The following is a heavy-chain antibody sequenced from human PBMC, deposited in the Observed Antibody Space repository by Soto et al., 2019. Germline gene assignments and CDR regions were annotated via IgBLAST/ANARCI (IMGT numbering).Heavy chain of an antibody. D-gene: IGHD3-3*01. Sequence: QITLKESGPTLVKPTQPLTLTCTFSGFSLTTSGVAVGWIRQPPGKALEWLALIYWDDDKRYSPSLSSRVTITKDTSKKQVVLTMTNVDPVDTAPYYCAHRARFGVDLGVFDFWGQGTMVTASS. V-gene: IGHV2-5*02. CDR3: AHRARFGVDLGVFDF. J-gene: IGHJ3*01. CDR1: GFSLTTSGVA. CDR2: IYWDDDK.